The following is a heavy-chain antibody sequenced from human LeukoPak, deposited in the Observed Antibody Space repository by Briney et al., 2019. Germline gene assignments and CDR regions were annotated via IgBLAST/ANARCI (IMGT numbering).Heavy chain of an antibody. CDR1: GGSFSGYY. CDR2: INHSGST. V-gene: IGHV4-34*01. CDR3: ARHSGLWFGELYLYYYYYMDV. Sequence: SETLSLTCAVYGGSFSGYYWSWIRQPPGKGLEWIGEINHSGSTNYNPSLKSRVTISVDTSKNQFSLKLSSVTAADTAVYYCARHSGLWFGELYLYYYYYMDVWGKGTTVTISS. J-gene: IGHJ6*03. D-gene: IGHD3-10*01.